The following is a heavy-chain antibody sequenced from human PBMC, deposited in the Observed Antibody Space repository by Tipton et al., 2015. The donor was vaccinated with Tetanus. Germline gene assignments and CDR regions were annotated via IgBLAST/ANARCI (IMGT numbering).Heavy chain of an antibody. CDR3: ARAASGTHTEKGRDDY. J-gene: IGHJ4*02. Sequence: TLSLTCTVSGGSISSYYWSWIRQPPGKGLEWIGYIYYSGSTNYSPSLKSRVTISIDTSKSQFSLKMTSVTAADTGMYYCARAASGTHTEKGRDDYWGQGTLVTVSA. CDR1: GGSISSYY. D-gene: IGHD1-14*01. V-gene: IGHV4-59*01. CDR2: IYYSGST.